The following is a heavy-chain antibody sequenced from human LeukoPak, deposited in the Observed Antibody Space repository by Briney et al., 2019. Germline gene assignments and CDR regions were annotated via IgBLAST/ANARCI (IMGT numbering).Heavy chain of an antibody. D-gene: IGHD6-6*01. CDR3: AGLSSSVATYFDY. V-gene: IGHV4-30-2*01. Sequence: SQTLSLTCPVSGGSISSGGYYWGWIRQPPGKGLEWIGYIYHSGSTYYNPSRKSRVTISVDRSKNQFSLKLSSVTAGDTAVYYCAGLSSSVATYFDYWGQGTLVTVSS. CDR2: IYHSGST. J-gene: IGHJ4*02. CDR1: GGSISSGGYY.